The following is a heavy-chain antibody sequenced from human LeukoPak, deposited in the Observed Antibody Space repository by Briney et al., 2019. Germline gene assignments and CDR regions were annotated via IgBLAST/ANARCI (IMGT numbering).Heavy chain of an antibody. J-gene: IGHJ5*02. CDR2: MNPNSGNT. CDR3: ARRSIAARPLSVKNWFDP. Sequence: ASAKVSCKASGYTFTSYDINWVRQATGQGLEWMGWMNPNSGNTGYAQKFQGRVTMTRNTSISTAYMELSSLRSEDTAVYYCARRSIAARPLSVKNWFDPWSQGTLVTVSP. V-gene: IGHV1-8*01. D-gene: IGHD6-6*01. CDR1: GYTFTSYD.